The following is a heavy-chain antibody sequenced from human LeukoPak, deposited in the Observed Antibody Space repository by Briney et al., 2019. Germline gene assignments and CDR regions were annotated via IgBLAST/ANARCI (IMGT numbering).Heavy chain of an antibody. J-gene: IGHJ3*02. CDR1: GGSISSSSYY. V-gene: IGHV4-39*07. Sequence: SETLSLTCTVSGGSISSSSYYWGWIRQPPGKGLEWIGSIYYSGSTYYNPSLKSRVTISVDTSKNQFSLKLSSVTAADTAVYYCARDRGMVTAHDAFDIWGQGTMVTVSS. D-gene: IGHD2-21*02. CDR2: IYYSGST. CDR3: ARDRGMVTAHDAFDI.